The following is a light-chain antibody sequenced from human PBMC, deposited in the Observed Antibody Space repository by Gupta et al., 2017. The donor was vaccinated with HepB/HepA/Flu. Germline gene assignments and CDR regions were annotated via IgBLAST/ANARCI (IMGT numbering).Light chain of an antibody. V-gene: IGKV2-28*01. Sequence: DIVMTQSPLSLPVTPGEPASISCRSSQSLLQSNGYNYLDWYLQKPGQSPQLLIYLGSNRASGGPDRFSGSGSGTDFTLKISRVEAEDVGVYYCMQAVQIPPTFGPGTKVEIK. CDR2: LGS. CDR3: MQAVQIPPT. CDR1: QSLLQSNGYNY. J-gene: IGKJ1*01.